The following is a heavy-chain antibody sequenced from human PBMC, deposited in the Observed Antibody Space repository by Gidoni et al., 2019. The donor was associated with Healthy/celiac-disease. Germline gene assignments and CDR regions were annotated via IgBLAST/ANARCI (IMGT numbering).Heavy chain of an antibody. D-gene: IGHD1-26*01. Sequence: QVQLQQWGAGLLKPSATLSLTCAVSGGSFSGYYWSWIRQPPGKGLEWIGEINNSGSTNYNPSLKSRVTISVDTSKNQFSLKLSSVTAADTAVYYCARGRRGATPSSKDYWGQGTLVTVSS. V-gene: IGHV4-34*01. CDR1: GGSFSGYY. J-gene: IGHJ4*02. CDR2: INNSGST. CDR3: ARGRRGATPSSKDY.